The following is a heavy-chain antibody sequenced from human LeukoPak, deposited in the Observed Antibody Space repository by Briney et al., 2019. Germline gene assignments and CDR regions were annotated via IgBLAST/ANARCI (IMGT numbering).Heavy chain of an antibody. CDR2: INPNSGGT. D-gene: IGHD6-19*01. V-gene: IGHV1-2*02. CDR3: ARVRAVARDYYYYYMDV. Sequence: ASVKVSCKASGYTFTGYYMHWVRQAPGQGLEWMGWINPNSGGTNYAQKFQGRVTMTRDTSISTAYMELSRLRSDDTAVYYCARVRAVARDYYYYYMDVWGKGTTVTVSS. CDR1: GYTFTGYY. J-gene: IGHJ6*03.